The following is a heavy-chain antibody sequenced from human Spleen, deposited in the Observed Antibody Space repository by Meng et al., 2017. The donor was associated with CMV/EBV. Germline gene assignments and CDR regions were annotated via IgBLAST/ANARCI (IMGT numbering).Heavy chain of an antibody. V-gene: IGHV2-5*02. J-gene: IGHJ4*02. Sequence: QITLKESGPTLLKPTQTLTLTCTFSGFSLSTSGVGVGWIRQPPGKALEWLALIYWDDDKRYSPSLKSRLTITKDTSKNQVVLTMTNMDPVDTATYYCAHPGRDGYNFDYWGQGTLVTVSS. D-gene: IGHD5-24*01. CDR3: AHPGRDGYNFDY. CDR2: IYWDDDK. CDR1: GFSLSTSGVG.